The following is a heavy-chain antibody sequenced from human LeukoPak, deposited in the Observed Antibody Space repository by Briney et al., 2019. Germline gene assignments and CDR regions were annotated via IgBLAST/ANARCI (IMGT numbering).Heavy chain of an antibody. Sequence: SQTLSLTYAISGDSVSSNSVAWNWIRQSPSRGLEWLGRTYYRSKWYNDYAVSVKSRITINPDTSKNQFSLQLNSVTPEDTAVYYCARVTELQNAFDIWGQGTMVTVSS. CDR2: TYYRSKWYN. V-gene: IGHV6-1*01. D-gene: IGHD1-7*01. J-gene: IGHJ3*02. CDR1: GDSVSSNSVA. CDR3: ARVTELQNAFDI.